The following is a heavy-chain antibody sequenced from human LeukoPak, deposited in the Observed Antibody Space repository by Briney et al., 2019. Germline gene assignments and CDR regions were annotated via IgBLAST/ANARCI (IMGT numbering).Heavy chain of an antibody. J-gene: IGHJ5*02. Sequence: ASVKVSCKASGYTFTSYGISWVRQAPGQGLEWMGWISAYNGNTNYAQKLQGRVTMTTDTSTSTAYMELRGLRSDDTAVYYCARDYRPGGSYGQNWFDPWGQGTLVTVSS. V-gene: IGHV1-18*01. CDR3: ARDYRPGGSYGQNWFDP. D-gene: IGHD5-18*01. CDR1: GYTFTSYG. CDR2: ISAYNGNT.